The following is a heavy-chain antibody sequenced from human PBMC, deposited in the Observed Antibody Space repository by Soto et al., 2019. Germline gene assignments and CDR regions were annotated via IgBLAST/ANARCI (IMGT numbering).Heavy chain of an antibody. CDR3: ARSSSGWFDY. CDR2: IYYSGST. D-gene: IGHD6-19*01. CDR1: GGAISSYY. Sequence: SETLSLTCTVSGGAISSYYWRWIRQPPGKGLEWIGYIYYSGSTNYNPSLKSRVTISVDTSKNQFSLKLSSVTAADTAVYYCARSSSGWFDYWGKGTLVTVS. J-gene: IGHJ5*01. V-gene: IGHV4-59*01.